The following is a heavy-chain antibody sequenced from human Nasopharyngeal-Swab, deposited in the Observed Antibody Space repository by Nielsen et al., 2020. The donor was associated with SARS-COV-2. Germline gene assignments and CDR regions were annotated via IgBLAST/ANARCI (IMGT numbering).Heavy chain of an antibody. CDR3: VKSRGKCSPLSRYFDL. CDR2: ISGEGGTI. V-gene: IGHV3-43*02. Sequence: GGSLRLSCIASGFTFEDYAVHWVRQTPGKGLGWVSLISGEGGTIYYADSVKGRFTISRTNSKNGLYLQMNSLRSDDTALYYCVKSRGKCSPLSRYFDLCGRGTLVAV. D-gene: IGHD2-15*01. CDR1: GFTFEDYA. J-gene: IGHJ2*01.